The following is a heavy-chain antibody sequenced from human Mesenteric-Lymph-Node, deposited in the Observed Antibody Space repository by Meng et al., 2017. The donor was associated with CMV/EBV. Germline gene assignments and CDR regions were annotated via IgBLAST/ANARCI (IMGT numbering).Heavy chain of an antibody. CDR3: AGGYGWFDP. V-gene: IGHV3-30-3*01. D-gene: IGHD3-16*01. Sequence: GGSLRLSCEASGFTFRSYAMHWVRQAPGKGLEWVAVISYDGSNKYYADSVKGRFTISRDNSKNTLYLQMNSLRAEDTAVYYCAGGYGWFDPWGQGTLVTVSS. J-gene: IGHJ5*02. CDR1: GFTFRSYA. CDR2: ISYDGSNK.